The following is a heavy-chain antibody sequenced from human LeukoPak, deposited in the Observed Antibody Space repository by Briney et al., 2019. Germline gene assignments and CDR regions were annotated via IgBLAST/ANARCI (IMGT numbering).Heavy chain of an antibody. J-gene: IGHJ6*02. D-gene: IGHD1-14*01. CDR1: GFIFSSYG. Sequence: GRSLRLSCAASGFIFSSYGMHWVRQAPGKGLEWVATIWDDGSNKYYADSVKGRFTISRDNAKNTLYLQMNSLRAEDTAVYYCARRNYYYGMDVWGQGTTVTVSS. V-gene: IGHV3-33*01. CDR3: ARRNYYYGMDV. CDR2: IWDDGSNK.